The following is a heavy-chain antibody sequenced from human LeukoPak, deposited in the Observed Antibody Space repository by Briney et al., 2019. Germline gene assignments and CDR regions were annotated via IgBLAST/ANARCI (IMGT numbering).Heavy chain of an antibody. CDR1: GFTSSSYG. CDR3: ASMMHYYDSSGPGY. CDR2: ISYDGSNK. V-gene: IGHV3-30*03. D-gene: IGHD3-22*01. Sequence: GRSLRLSCAASGFTSSSYGMHWVRQAPGKGLEWVAVISYDGSNKYYADSVKGRFTISRDNSKNTLYLQMNSLRAEDTAVYYCASMMHYYDSSGPGYWGQGTLVTVSS. J-gene: IGHJ4*02.